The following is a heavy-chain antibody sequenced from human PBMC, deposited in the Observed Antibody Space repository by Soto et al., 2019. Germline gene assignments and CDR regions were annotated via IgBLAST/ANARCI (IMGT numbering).Heavy chain of an antibody. V-gene: IGHV4-39*01. Sequence: PSETLSLTCTVSGGSISSSSYYWGWIRQPPGKGLEWIGSIYYSGSTYYNPSLKSRVTISVDTSKNQFSLKLSSVTAADTAVYYCARFRRSYYYDSSGYYPQTPEHYGMDVWGQGTTVTVSS. CDR3: ARFRRSYYYDSSGYYPQTPEHYGMDV. J-gene: IGHJ6*02. D-gene: IGHD3-22*01. CDR1: GGSISSSSYY. CDR2: IYYSGST.